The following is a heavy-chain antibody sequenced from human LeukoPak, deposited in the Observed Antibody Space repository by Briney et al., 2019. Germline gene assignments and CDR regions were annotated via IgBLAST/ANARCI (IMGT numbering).Heavy chain of an antibody. D-gene: IGHD6-13*01. CDR3: AREQQLIRGDS. J-gene: IGHJ4*02. CDR1: GYTFTSYS. V-gene: IGHV1-18*01. Sequence: GASVKVSCKASGYTFTSYSINWVRQAPGQGLEWMGWISAYNGNSHYTQKFQGRVTMTTDTSTSTAYMELRSLRSDDTAVYYCAREQQLIRGDSWGQGTLVTVSS. CDR2: ISAYNGNS.